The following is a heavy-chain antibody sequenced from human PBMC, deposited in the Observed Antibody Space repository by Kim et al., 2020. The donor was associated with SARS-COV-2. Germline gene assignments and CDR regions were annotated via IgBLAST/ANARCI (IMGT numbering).Heavy chain of an antibody. D-gene: IGHD1-1*01. CDR3: ARDPGTPLYYYYMDV. Sequence: ADSGKGQFTSPRDNSKNTLYLQMNSLRAEDTAVYYCARDPGTPLYYYYMDVWGKGTTVTVSS. J-gene: IGHJ6*03. V-gene: IGHV3-30*07.